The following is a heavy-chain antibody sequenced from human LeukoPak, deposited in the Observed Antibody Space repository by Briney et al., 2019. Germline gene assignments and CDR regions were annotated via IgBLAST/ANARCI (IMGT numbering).Heavy chain of an antibody. Sequence: GGSLRLSCAASEFSISNHWMNWVRQAPGKGLEWVANIRGDGSDTNYAESLKGRVTILRDNTKNSVYLQLTSLTAEDTAVYYCAREIFRCFDIWGRGTLVTVSS. CDR3: AREIFRCFDI. CDR2: IRGDGSDT. D-gene: IGHD2-15*01. J-gene: IGHJ2*01. V-gene: IGHV3-7*03. CDR1: EFSISNHW.